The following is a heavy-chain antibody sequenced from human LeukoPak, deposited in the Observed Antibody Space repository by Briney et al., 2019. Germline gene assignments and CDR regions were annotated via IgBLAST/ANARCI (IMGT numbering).Heavy chain of an antibody. D-gene: IGHD6-6*01. CDR2: IYYTGST. V-gene: IGHV4-39*01. J-gene: IGHJ4*02. Sequence: PSETLSLTCTVSGGSISSSSYYWGWIRQPPGMGLEWIGSIYYTGSTYYNPSPKTRVTISVDTSKNQFSLRLSSVTAADTAVYYCARQPGGIAGRRGFDYWGQGTLVTVSS. CDR1: GGSISSSSYY. CDR3: ARQPGGIAGRRGFDY.